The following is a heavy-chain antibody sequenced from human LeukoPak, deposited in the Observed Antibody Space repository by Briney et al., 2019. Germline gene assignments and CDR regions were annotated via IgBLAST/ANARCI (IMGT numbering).Heavy chain of an antibody. CDR2: IYTSGST. J-gene: IGHJ6*02. V-gene: IGHV4-61*02. CDR1: GGSISSGSYY. Sequence: SQTLSLTCTVSGGSISSGSYYWSWIRQPAGKGLEWIGRIYTSGSTNYNPSLKSRVTISVDTSKNLFSLKLSSVTAADTAVYYCARGEILEWHKTEYYYGMDVWGQGTTVTVSS. D-gene: IGHD3-3*01. CDR3: ARGEILEWHKTEYYYGMDV.